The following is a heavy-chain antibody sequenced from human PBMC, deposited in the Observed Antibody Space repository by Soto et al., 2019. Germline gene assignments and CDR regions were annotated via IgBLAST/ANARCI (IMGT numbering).Heavy chain of an antibody. V-gene: IGHV4-38-2*01. Sequence: SETLSLTCAVSGYSISSGYYWGWIRQPPGKGLEWIGSIYHSGSTYYNPSLKSRVTISVDTSKNQFSLKLSSVTAADTAVYYCARVLGYYGSGSYYNRILDYWGQGTLVTVSS. D-gene: IGHD3-10*01. J-gene: IGHJ4*02. CDR3: ARVLGYYGSGSYYNRILDY. CDR2: IYHSGST. CDR1: GYSISSGYY.